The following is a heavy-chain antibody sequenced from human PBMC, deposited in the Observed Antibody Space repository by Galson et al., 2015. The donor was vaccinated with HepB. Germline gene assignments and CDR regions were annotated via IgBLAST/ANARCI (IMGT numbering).Heavy chain of an antibody. V-gene: IGHV1-3*01. CDR3: ARYGSGSFAY. CDR2: IDLVNGNT. CDR1: GYTFTTYA. D-gene: IGHD3-10*01. Sequence: SVKVSCKASGYTFTTYAIHWVRQAPGQGLEWMGWIDLVNGNTKYPQKFQVRVSFTRDTSASTAYMEVNILTSEDTAVYYCARYGSGSFAYWGQGTLVTVSS. J-gene: IGHJ4*02.